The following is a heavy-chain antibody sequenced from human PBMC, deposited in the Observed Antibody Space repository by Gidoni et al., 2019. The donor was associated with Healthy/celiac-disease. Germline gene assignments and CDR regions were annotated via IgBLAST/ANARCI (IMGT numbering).Heavy chain of an antibody. CDR1: GFTFRGSA. J-gene: IGHJ5*02. V-gene: IGHV3-73*01. CDR2: IRSKANSYAT. Sequence: EVQLVESGGGLVQPGGSLKLSCAASGFTFRGSAMHWVRQASGKGLEWVGRIRSKANSYATAYAASVKGRFTISRDDSKNTAYLQMNSLKTEDTAVYYCTREHAGYSSSYDPWGQGTLVTVSS. CDR3: TREHAGYSSSYDP. D-gene: IGHD6-6*01.